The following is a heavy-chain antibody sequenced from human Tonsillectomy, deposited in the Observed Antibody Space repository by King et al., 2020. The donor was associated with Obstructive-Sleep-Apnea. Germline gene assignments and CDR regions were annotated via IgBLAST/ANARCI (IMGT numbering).Heavy chain of an antibody. Sequence: VQLVESGGGLVQPGGSLRLSCAASGITFSSYSMNRVRQAPGKGLEWVSYISSSTSTIYYADAVKGRFTISRDNAKNSLYLQMNSLRAEDTAVYYCATGGPDAFDFWGRGTMVTVSS. CDR1: GITFSSYS. V-gene: IGHV3-48*04. CDR3: ATGGPDAFDF. J-gene: IGHJ3*01. CDR2: ISSSTSTI. D-gene: IGHD3-16*01.